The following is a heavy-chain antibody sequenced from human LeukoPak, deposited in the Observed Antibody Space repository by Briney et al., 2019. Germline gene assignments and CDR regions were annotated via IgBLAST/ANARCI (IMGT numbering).Heavy chain of an antibody. CDR2: IYWDDDK. CDR3: ARYGSGSYYDNWFDP. J-gene: IGHJ5*02. V-gene: IGHV2-5*02. CDR1: GFSLSTSGVG. D-gene: IGHD3-10*01. Sequence: SGPTLVKPTQTLTLTCTFSGFSLSTSGVGVGWIRQPPGKALEWLALIYWDDDKRYSPSLKSRLTITKDTSKNQVVLTMTNMDPVDTATYYCARYGSGSYYDNWFDPWGQGTLVTVSS.